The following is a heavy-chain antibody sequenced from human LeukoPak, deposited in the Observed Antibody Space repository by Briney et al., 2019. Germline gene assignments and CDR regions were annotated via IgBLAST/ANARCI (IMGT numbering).Heavy chain of an antibody. J-gene: IGHJ6*02. D-gene: IGHD2-21*01. CDR2: ISSSSSYI. V-gene: IGHV3-21*01. Sequence: PGGSLRLSCAASGFTFSSYSMNWVRQAPGKGLEWVSSISSSSSYIYYADSVKGRFTISRDNAKNSLYLQMNSLRAEDTAVYYCARASCGDECYYVMAVWGQGTTVTVSS. CDR1: GFTFSSYS. CDR3: ARASCGDECYYVMAV.